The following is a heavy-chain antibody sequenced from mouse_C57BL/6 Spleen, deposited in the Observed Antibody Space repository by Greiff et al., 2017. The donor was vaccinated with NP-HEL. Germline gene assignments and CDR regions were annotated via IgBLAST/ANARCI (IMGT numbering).Heavy chain of an antibody. CDR1: GYAFTNYL. V-gene: IGHV1-54*01. CDR2: INPGSGGT. D-gene: IGHD2-4*01. J-gene: IGHJ4*01. CDR3: ARSAGLRHGPYAMDY. Sequence: QVQLQQSGAELVRPGTSVKVSCKASGYAFTNYLIEWVKQRPGQGLEWIGVINPGSGGTNYNEKFKGKATLTADKSSSTAYMQLSSLTSEDSAVYFCARSAGLRHGPYAMDYWGQGTSVTVSS.